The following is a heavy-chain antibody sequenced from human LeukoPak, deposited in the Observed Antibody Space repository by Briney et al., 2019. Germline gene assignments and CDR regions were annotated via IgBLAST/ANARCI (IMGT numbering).Heavy chain of an antibody. CDR3: AGGSSSWYQNYSMDV. CDR2: ISAYNGNT. CDR1: GYTFTSYG. Sequence: ASVKVSCKASGYTFTSYGISWVRQAPGQGLEWMGWISAYNGNTNYAQKLQGRVTMTTDTSTSTAYMELRSLRSDDTAVYYCAGGSSSWYQNYSMDVWGKGTTVTVSS. J-gene: IGHJ6*03. V-gene: IGHV1-18*01. D-gene: IGHD6-13*01.